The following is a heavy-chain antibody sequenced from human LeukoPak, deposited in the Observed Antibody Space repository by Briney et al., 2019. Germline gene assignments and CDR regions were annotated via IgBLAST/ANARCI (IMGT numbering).Heavy chain of an antibody. CDR1: GLTFSTYS. CDR2: IYNSGAKI. V-gene: IGHV3-23*01. J-gene: IGHJ4*02. D-gene: IGHD6-19*01. Sequence: PGGSLRLSSAVSGLTFSTYSMTWVRQVPGKGLEWVSSIYNSGAKIFYADSVTGRFTISRDNYKNRLYLQMNSLRVEDTAVYYCAKDVAPDSGWDLDYWGQGTLVTVSS. CDR3: AKDVAPDSGWDLDY.